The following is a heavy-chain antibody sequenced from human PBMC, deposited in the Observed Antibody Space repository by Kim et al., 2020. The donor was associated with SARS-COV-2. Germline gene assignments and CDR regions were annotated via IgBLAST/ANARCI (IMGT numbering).Heavy chain of an antibody. Sequence: SETLSLTCTVSGGSISSSSYYWGWIRQPPGKGLEWIGSIYYSGSTYYNPSLKSRVTISVDTSKNQFSLKLSSVTAADTAVYYCARLQLWLRGFDYWGQGT. CDR3: ARLQLWLRGFDY. V-gene: IGHV4-39*01. CDR2: IYYSGST. J-gene: IGHJ4*02. D-gene: IGHD5-18*01. CDR1: GGSISSSSYY.